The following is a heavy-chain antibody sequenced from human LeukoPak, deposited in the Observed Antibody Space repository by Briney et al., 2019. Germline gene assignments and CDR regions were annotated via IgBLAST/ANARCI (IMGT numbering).Heavy chain of an antibody. D-gene: IGHD5-24*01. CDR2: ISSSSSAI. J-gene: IGHJ4*02. Sequence: GGSLRLSCAASGFTFSSYSMNWVRQAPGKGLEWVSYISSSSSAIYYADSVKGRFTISRDNAKNSLYLQMNSLRAEDTAVYYCARGFRELLDYWGRGTLVTVSS. CDR1: GFTFSSYS. V-gene: IGHV3-48*01. CDR3: ARGFRELLDY.